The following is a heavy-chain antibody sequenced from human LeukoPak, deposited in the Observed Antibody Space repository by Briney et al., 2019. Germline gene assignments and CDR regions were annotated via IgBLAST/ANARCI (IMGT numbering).Heavy chain of an antibody. J-gene: IGHJ4*02. Sequence: GGSLRLSCAASGFTFTAYSMNWVRQATGKGLEWISCISSSTGAINYADSVKGRFTVSRDKAKKSIYLQMNSLRDDDSAVYYCARGEASAVLDYWGQGTRVTVSS. CDR2: ISSSTGAI. D-gene: IGHD6-13*01. CDR1: GFTFTAYS. V-gene: IGHV3-48*02. CDR3: ARGEASAVLDY.